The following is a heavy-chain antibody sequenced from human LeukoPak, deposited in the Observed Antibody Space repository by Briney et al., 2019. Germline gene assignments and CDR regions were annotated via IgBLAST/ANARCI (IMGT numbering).Heavy chain of an antibody. CDR1: GYSISSGYY. J-gene: IGHJ4*02. CDR2: IFHTGSA. Sequence: PSETLSLTCNVSGYSISSGYYWGWIRQPPGKGLEYIGSIFHTGSADYNPSLKSRVTLSVDTSKNQFSLKLNSVTAADTAVYYCVREREKQWLFWGQGTLVPVSS. D-gene: IGHD6-19*01. V-gene: IGHV4-38-2*02. CDR3: VREREKQWLF.